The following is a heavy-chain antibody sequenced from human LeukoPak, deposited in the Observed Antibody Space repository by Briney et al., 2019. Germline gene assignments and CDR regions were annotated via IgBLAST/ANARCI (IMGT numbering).Heavy chain of an antibody. V-gene: IGHV4-38-2*01. D-gene: IGHD2-2*01. J-gene: IGHJ3*02. CDR2: IYHSGST. CDR1: GYSISSGYY. Sequence: KPSETLSLTCAVSGYSISSGYYWGWIRQPPAKGLEWIGSIYHSGSTYYNPSLKSRVTISVDTSKNQFSLKLSSVTAADTAVYYFARQGVGSTSLDAFDIWGQGTMVTVSS. CDR3: ARQGVGSTSLDAFDI.